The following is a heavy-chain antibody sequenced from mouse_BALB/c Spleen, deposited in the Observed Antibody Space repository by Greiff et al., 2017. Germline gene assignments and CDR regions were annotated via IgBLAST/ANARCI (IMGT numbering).Heavy chain of an antibody. CDR2: ISSGSSTI. J-gene: IGHJ2*01. V-gene: IGHV5-17*02. CDR1: GFTFSSFG. Sequence: EVQGVESGGGLVQPGGSRKLSCAASGFTFSSFGMHWVRQAPEKGLEWVAYISSGSSTIYYADTVKGRFTISRDNPKNTLFLQMTSLRSEDTAMYYCARGGDWDGLDYWGQGTTLTVSS. D-gene: IGHD4-1*01. CDR3: ARGGDWDGLDY.